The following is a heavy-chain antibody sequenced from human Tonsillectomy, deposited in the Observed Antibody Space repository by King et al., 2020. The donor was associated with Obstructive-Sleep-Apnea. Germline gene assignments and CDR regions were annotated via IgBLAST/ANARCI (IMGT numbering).Heavy chain of an antibody. D-gene: IGHD3-10*01. J-gene: IGHJ4*02. CDR3: AKDQRSLWFGELFDY. CDR1: GCTFSNYA. V-gene: IGHV3-23*04. Sequence: EVQLVQSGGGLVQPGGSLRLSCAASGCTFSNYAMTWVRQAPGKGLEWVSAISGSGGSTYYSDSVKGRFTISRDNSKNTLYLQMNSLRAEDTAVYYCAKDQRSLWFGELFDYWGQGTLVTVSS. CDR2: ISGSGGST.